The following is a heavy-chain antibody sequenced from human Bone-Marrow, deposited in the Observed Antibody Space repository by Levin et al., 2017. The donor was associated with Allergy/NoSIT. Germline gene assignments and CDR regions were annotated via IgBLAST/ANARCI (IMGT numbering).Heavy chain of an antibody. D-gene: IGHD2-2*01. J-gene: IGHJ4*02. CDR2: IKPDGGEE. Sequence: GESLKISRAASGFGFSSYWMSWVRQAPGKGLEWVANIKPDGGEEYYADSVRGRCMISRNNAQNSLYLQMNGLRVEDTGVYFCAAAGSRTWSHDYWGQGTLVTVSS. V-gene: IGHV3-7*01. CDR1: GFGFSSYW. CDR3: AAAGSRTWSHDY.